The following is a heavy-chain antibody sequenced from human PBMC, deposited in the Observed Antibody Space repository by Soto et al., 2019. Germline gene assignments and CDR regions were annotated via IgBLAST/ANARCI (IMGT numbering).Heavy chain of an antibody. Sequence: GSLRLSCAASGFTFSDAWMSWVRQAPGAGLEWVGLIKGKTEGGTIDYAAPVKARFTISRDASKNTLYLQMNSLKTEDTAVYYCTTDPHSTGTKYWGQGTLVTVSS. V-gene: IGHV3-15*01. CDR2: IKGKTEGGTI. CDR1: GFTFSDAW. J-gene: IGHJ4*02. D-gene: IGHD1-1*01. CDR3: TTDPHSTGTKY.